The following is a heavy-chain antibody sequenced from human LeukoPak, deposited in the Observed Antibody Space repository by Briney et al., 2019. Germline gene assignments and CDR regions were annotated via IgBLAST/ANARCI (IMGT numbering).Heavy chain of an antibody. CDR1: GGSISSGDYY. Sequence: SETLSLTCTVSGGSISSGDYYWSWIRQPPGKGLEWIGYIYYSGSTYYNPSLKSRVTISVDTSKNQFSLKLSSVTAADTAVYYCARDPSSPGDYYGMDVWGQGTTVTVSS. D-gene: IGHD6-6*01. V-gene: IGHV4-30-4*01. J-gene: IGHJ6*02. CDR2: IYYSGST. CDR3: ARDPSSPGDYYGMDV.